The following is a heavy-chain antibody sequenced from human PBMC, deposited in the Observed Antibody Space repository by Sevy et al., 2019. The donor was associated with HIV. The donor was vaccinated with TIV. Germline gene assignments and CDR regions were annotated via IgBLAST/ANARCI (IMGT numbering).Heavy chain of an antibody. CDR3: GGAPSGSQGPGQYFHH. J-gene: IGHJ1*01. Sequence: ASVKVSCKASGYTFTNYHITWVRQAPGQGLEWMGWITPNNGNTNYVQRLQGRVTMTTDTSTSTAYMELRSLRSDDTAVYYCGGAPSGSQGPGQYFHHWGQGTLVTVSS. CDR2: ITPNNGNT. CDR1: GYTFTNYH. D-gene: IGHD1-26*01. V-gene: IGHV1-18*01.